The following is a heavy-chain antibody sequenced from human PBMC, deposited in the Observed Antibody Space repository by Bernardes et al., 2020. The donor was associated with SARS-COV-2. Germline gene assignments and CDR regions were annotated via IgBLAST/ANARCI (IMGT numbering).Heavy chain of an antibody. CDR2: IYYSGST. V-gene: IGHV4-59*08. D-gene: IGHD3-3*01. CDR3: ARQDIGAIFGVVSTPAGMDV. J-gene: IGHJ6*02. CDR1: GGSISSYY. Sequence: SETLSLTCTVSGGSISSYYWSWIRQPPGQGLEWIGYIYYSGSTNYNPSLKSRVTISVDTSKNQFSLKLSSVTAADTAVYYCARQDIGAIFGVVSTPAGMDVWGQATTVTVSS.